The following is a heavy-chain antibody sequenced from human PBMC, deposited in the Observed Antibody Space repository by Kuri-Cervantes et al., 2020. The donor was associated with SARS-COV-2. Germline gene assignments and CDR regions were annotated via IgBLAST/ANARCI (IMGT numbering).Heavy chain of an antibody. CDR2: ISSSSSTI. Sequence: GESLKISCAASGFTFSSYSMNWVRQAPGKGLEWASYISSSSSTIYYADSVKGRFTISRDNAKNSLYLQMNSLRAEDTAVYYCARGMGRYSSSFDYWGQGTLVTVSS. CDR1: GFTFSSYS. CDR3: ARGMGRYSSSFDY. V-gene: IGHV3-48*01. D-gene: IGHD6-6*01. J-gene: IGHJ4*02.